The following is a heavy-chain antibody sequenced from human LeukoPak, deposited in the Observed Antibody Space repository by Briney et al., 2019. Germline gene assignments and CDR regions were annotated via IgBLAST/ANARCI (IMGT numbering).Heavy chain of an antibody. CDR2: IWNDGNNN. Sequence: GGSLRLSCAASGFTFSSYGMHWVRQAPGKGLEWVAVIWNDGNNNYYADSVKGRFTISRDNSKNTLYLQMNSLRAEDTAVYYCAKDPGPGYYWLYFDYWGQGTLVTVSS. CDR1: GFTFSSYG. J-gene: IGHJ4*02. CDR3: AKDPGPGYYWLYFDY. V-gene: IGHV3-33*06. D-gene: IGHD3-10*01.